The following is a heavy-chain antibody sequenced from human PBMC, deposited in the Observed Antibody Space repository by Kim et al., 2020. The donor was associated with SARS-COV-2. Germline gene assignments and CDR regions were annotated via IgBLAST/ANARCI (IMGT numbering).Heavy chain of an antibody. CDR3: TTLISAAGRGY. D-gene: IGHD6-13*01. Sequence: TDYAAPVKGSFTMSRDESKNTLHLQMNSLETEDTGVYYCTTLISAAGRGYWGQGTLVTVSS. V-gene: IGHV3-15*01. CDR2: T. J-gene: IGHJ4*02.